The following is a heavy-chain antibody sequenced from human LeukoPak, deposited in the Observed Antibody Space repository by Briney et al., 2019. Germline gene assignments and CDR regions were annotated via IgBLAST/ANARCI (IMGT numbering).Heavy chain of an antibody. D-gene: IGHD3-10*01. CDR1: GFTFDDYA. CDR2: ISWNSGSI. CDR3: AKDMNYYGSGSYEY. J-gene: IGHJ4*02. Sequence: GGSLRLSCAASGFTFDDYAMHWVRQAPGKGLEWVSGISWNSGSIGYADSVKGRFTISRDNAKNSLYLQMNSLRAEDTALYYCAKDMNYYGSGSYEYWGQGTLVTVSS. V-gene: IGHV3-9*01.